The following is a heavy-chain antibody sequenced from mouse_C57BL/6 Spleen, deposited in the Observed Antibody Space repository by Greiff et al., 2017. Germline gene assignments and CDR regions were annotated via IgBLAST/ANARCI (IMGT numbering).Heavy chain of an antibody. J-gene: IGHJ2*01. Sequence: EVKLVESGAELVKPGASVKLSCTASGFNIKDYYMHWVMQRTEQGLEWIGRIDSEGGETKYAPKCQVRVTISADTSSNTAYLQLSSLTSEDTAVYYCAREVGSYEVDYWGQGTTLTVSS. V-gene: IGHV14-2*01. D-gene: IGHD1-1*02. CDR1: GFNIKDYY. CDR3: AREVGSYEVDY. CDR2: IDSEGGET.